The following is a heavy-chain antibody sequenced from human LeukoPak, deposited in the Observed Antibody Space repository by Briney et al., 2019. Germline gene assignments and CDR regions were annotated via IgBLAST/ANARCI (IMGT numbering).Heavy chain of an antibody. CDR2: INPKSRGT. D-gene: IGHD3-22*01. J-gene: IGHJ4*02. CDR3: ARGASLTYCYDSSGFFSFDY. Sequence: GASVKVSCKASEYTFTGYYIHWVRQAPGQGLEWMGWINPKSRGTDYAQKFRGRVTLTRDKPISTVYMELNALRSDDTAVYYCARGASLTYCYDSSGFFSFDYWGQGTLVTVSS. V-gene: IGHV1-2*02. CDR1: EYTFTGYY.